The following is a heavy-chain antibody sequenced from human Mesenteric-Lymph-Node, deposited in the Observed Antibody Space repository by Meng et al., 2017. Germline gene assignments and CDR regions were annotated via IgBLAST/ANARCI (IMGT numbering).Heavy chain of an antibody. CDR3: ARRNRVGAIDY. J-gene: IGHJ4*02. D-gene: IGHD1-26*01. CDR2: INAGNGNT. Sequence: QVPLGQSGAEVKKPGASVKVSCKASGYTFTSYAMHWVRQAPGQRLEWMGWINAGNGNTKYSQKFQGRVTITRDTSASTAYMELSSLRSEDTAVYYCARRNRVGAIDYWGQGTLVTVSS. CDR1: GYTFTSYA. V-gene: IGHV1-3*01.